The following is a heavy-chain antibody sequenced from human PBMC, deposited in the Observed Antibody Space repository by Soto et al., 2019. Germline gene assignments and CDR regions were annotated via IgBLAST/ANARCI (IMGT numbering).Heavy chain of an antibody. J-gene: IGHJ6*03. CDR3: ARRGGYYGSGSYYYYYYYMDV. CDR2: IWYDGSNK. V-gene: IGHV3-33*01. D-gene: IGHD3-10*01. CDR1: GFTFSSYG. Sequence: GSLRLSCAASGFTFSSYGMHWVRQAPGKGLEWVAVIWYDGSNKYYADSVKGRFTISRDNSKNTLYLQMNSLRAEDTAVYYCARRGGYYGSGSYYYYYYYMDVWGKGTTVTVSS.